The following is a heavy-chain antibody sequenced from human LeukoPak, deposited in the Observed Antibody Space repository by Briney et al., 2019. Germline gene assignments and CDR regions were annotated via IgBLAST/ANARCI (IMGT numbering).Heavy chain of an antibody. V-gene: IGHV3-30-3*01. J-gene: IGHJ4*02. D-gene: IGHD1-26*01. CDR1: EFTFSSYW. Sequence: GGSLRLSCAASEFTFSSYWMNWVRQAPGKGLEWVAVISYDGSNKYYADSVKGRFTISRDNSKNTLYLQMNSLRAENTAVYYCARDTRSYPIKDYWGQGTLVTVSS. CDR2: ISYDGSNK. CDR3: ARDTRSYPIKDY.